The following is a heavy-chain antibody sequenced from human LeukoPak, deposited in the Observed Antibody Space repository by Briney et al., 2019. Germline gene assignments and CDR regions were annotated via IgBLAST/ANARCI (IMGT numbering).Heavy chain of an antibody. Sequence: GGSLRLSCAASGFTFSSYSMNWVRQAPGKGLEWVSSISSSSSYIYHADSVKGRFTISRDNAKNSLYLQMNSLRAEDTAVYYCATRATWWLPPFYWGQGTLVTVSS. V-gene: IGHV3-21*01. CDR2: ISSSSSYI. D-gene: IGHD5-12*01. CDR3: ATRATWWLPPFY. CDR1: GFTFSSYS. J-gene: IGHJ4*02.